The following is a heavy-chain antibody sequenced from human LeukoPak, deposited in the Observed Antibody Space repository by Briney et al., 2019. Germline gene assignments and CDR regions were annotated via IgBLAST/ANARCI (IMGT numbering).Heavy chain of an antibody. D-gene: IGHD1-14*01. Sequence: PSETLSLTCTVSGGSISSYYWSWMRQPAGKALEWIGRIYPSGSTNYNPSLKSRVTMSVDTSQNQFSLKMTSVAAADTAVYYCARGASTTWPGNFDYWGQGTLVTVSS. CDR2: IYPSGST. J-gene: IGHJ4*02. CDR3: ARGASTTWPGNFDY. V-gene: IGHV4-4*07. CDR1: GGSISSYY.